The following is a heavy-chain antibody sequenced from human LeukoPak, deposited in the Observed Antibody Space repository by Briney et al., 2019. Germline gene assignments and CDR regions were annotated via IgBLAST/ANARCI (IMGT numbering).Heavy chain of an antibody. CDR2: LSRCGTRT. J-gene: IGHJ5*02. Sequence: PGGSLRLSCAASGFTFRNFSMSWVRQAPGKGLEWVSGLSRCGTRTFYAASVQGRFTISRDDSNSTLFLQMDNLRVEERAPYYCAKDIELFMSWGQGHLLLVSS. V-gene: IGHV3-23*01. D-gene: IGHD1-26*01. CDR3: AKDIELFMS. CDR1: GFTFRNFS.